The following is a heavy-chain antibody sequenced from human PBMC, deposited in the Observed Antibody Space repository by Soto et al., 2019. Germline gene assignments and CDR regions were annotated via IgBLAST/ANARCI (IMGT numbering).Heavy chain of an antibody. CDR1: GGSISSYY. J-gene: IGHJ6*02. Sequence: SETLSLTCTVSGGSISSYYWSWIRQPPGKGLAWIGYIYYSGSTDYNPSLKSRVTISVDTSKNQFSLKLSSVTAADTAVYYCARANSTRGVGATVFYYYYGMDVWGQGTTVTVSS. CDR3: ARANSTRGVGATVFYYYYGMDV. V-gene: IGHV4-59*12. D-gene: IGHD1-26*01. CDR2: IYYSGST.